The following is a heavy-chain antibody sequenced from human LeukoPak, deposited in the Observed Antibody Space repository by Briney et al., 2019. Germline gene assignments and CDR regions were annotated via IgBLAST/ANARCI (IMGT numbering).Heavy chain of an antibody. J-gene: IGHJ4*02. D-gene: IGHD5-24*01. CDR3: ARDKISSGEMATTTFDY. V-gene: IGHV1-46*01. CDR2: INPSGGST. Sequence: ASVKVSCKASGYTFTSYYMHWVRQAPGQGLEWMGIINPSGGSTSCAQKFQGRVTMTRDTSTSTVYMGLSSLRSEDTAVYYCARDKISSGEMATTTFDYWGQGTLVTVSS. CDR1: GYTFTSYY.